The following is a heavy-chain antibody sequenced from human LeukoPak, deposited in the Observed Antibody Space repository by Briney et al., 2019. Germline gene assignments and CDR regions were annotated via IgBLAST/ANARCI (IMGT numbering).Heavy chain of an antibody. D-gene: IGHD3-16*01. J-gene: IGHJ6*03. V-gene: IGHV3-21*01. CDR2: ISSSSSNI. Sequence: GGSLRLSCAASGFTFSSYSMNWVRQAPGKGLEWVSSISSSSSNIYYADSVQGRFTISRDNAKNSLYLQMSSLRAEDTAVYYCARGSRMGDLLNDYYYYMDVWGKGTTVTISS. CDR3: ARGSRMGDLLNDYYYYMDV. CDR1: GFTFSSYS.